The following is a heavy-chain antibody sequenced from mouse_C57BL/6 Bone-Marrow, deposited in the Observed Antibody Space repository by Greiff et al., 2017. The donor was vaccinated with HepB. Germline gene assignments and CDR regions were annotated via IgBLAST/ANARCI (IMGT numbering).Heavy chain of an antibody. CDR3: ARCGYYFDY. J-gene: IGHJ2*01. CDR2: IYPGGGYT. V-gene: IGHV1-63*01. Sequence: VKLVESGAELVRPGTSVKMSCKASGYTFTNYWIGWAKQRPGHGLEWIGDIYPGGGYTNYNEKFKGKATLTADKSSSTAYMQFSSLTSEDSAIYYCARCGYYFDYWGQGTTLTVSS. CDR1: GYTFTNYW. D-gene: IGHD6-1*01.